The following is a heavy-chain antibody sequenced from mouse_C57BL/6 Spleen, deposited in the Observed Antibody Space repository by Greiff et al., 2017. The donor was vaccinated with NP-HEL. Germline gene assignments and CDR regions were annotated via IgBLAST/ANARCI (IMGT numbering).Heavy chain of an antibody. CDR2: IYPGNSDT. D-gene: IGHD3-2*02. J-gene: IGHJ2*01. Sequence: VQLQQSGTVLARPGASVKMSCKTSGYTFTSYWMHWVKQRPGQGLEWIGAIYPGNSDTSYNQKFKGKAKLTAVTSASTAYMELSSLTNEDSAVYSCTGGDSSGQYYFDYWGQGTTLTVSS. CDR1: GYTFTSYW. V-gene: IGHV1-5*01. CDR3: TGGDSSGQYYFDY.